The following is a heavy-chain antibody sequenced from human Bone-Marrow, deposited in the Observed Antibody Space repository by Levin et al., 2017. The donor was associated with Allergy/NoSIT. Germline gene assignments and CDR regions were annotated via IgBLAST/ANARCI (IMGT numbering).Heavy chain of an antibody. V-gene: IGHV4-34*01. J-gene: IGHJ4*02. Sequence: PSETLSLTCAVYGGSFSGYYWSWIRQPPGKGLEWIGEINHSGSTNYNPSLKSRVTTSVDTSKNQFSLKLSPVTAADTAVYYCARAMSSGGSWPLDYWGQGTLVTVSS. CDR3: ARAMSSGGSWPLDY. CDR1: GGSFSGYY. CDR2: INHSGST. D-gene: IGHD2-15*01.